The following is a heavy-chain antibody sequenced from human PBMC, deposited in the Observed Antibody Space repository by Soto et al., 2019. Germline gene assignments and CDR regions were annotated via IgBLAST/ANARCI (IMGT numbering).Heavy chain of an antibody. CDR3: VRQGSTGGMYFYGMSV. D-gene: IGHD2-2*01. V-gene: IGHV5-51*01. Sequence: PGESLKISCKGSGYTFSSYWIAWVRHMPGKGLEWMGIIYPDDSDTRYSPSFEGQVSISADKSISTAYLQWSSLKASDTAIYYCVRQGSTGGMYFYGMSVWGQGTTVTVSS. CDR1: GYTFSSYW. CDR2: IYPDDSDT. J-gene: IGHJ6*02.